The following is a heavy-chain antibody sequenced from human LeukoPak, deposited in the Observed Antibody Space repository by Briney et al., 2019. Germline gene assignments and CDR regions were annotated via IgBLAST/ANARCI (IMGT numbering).Heavy chain of an antibody. V-gene: IGHV3-53*04. CDR3: ARDLGGYPFFMDV. D-gene: IGHD2-15*01. J-gene: IGHJ6*03. CDR2: IYSGGST. CDR1: GFTVSSNY. Sequence: GGSLRLSCAASGFTVSSNYMSWVRQAPGKGLEWVSVIYSGGSTYYADSVKGRFTISRHNSKNTLYLQMNSLRAEDTAVYYCARDLGGYPFFMDVWGRGTTVIVSS.